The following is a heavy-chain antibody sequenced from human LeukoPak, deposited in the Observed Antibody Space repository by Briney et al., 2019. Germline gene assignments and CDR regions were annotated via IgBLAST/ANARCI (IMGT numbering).Heavy chain of an antibody. CDR2: ISGSGGST. V-gene: IGHV3-23*01. CDR3: AKDPGYCSGGSCYYFDY. CDR1: GFTFSSYA. Sequence: QTGGSLRLSCAASGFTFSSYAMSWVRQAPGKGLEWVSAISGSGGSTYYADSVKGGFTISRDNSKNTLYLQMNSLRAEDTAVYYCAKDPGYCSGGSCYYFDYWGQGTLVTVSS. J-gene: IGHJ4*02. D-gene: IGHD2-15*01.